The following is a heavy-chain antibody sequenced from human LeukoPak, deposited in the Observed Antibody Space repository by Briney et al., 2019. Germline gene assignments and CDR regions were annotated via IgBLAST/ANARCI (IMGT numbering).Heavy chain of an antibody. CDR3: ARIPPSTNIVVVPAAPDY. V-gene: IGHV4-34*01. J-gene: IGHJ4*02. CDR1: GGSFSGYY. Sequence: PSETLSLTCAVYGGSFSGYYWSWIRQPPGKGLEWIGEINHSGSTNYNPSLESRVTISVDTSKNQFSLKLSSVTAADTAVYYCARIPPSTNIVVVPAAPDYWGQGTLVTVSS. D-gene: IGHD2-2*01. CDR2: INHSGST.